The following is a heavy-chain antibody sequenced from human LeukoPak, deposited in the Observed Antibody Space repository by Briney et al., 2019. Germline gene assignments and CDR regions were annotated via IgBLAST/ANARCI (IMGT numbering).Heavy chain of an antibody. D-gene: IGHD1-26*01. CDR2: IYYTGST. V-gene: IGHV4-39*07. J-gene: IGHJ4*02. CDR1: GGSISSSSYY. Sequence: SETLSLTCTVSGGSISSSSYYWGWIRQPPGKGLEWIGSIYYTGSTYSNPSLKSRVTMSLDTSKNQFSLKLSSVTAADTAVYYCSTLGGSYPGDYWGQGTLVTVSS. CDR3: STLGGSYPGDY.